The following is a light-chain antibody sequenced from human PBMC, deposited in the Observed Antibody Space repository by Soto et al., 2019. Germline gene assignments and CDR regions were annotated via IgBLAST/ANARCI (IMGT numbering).Light chain of an antibody. CDR3: QPSNSYLPT. J-gene: IGKJ4*01. CDR1: QSISSW. V-gene: IGKV1-5*01. Sequence: DIQMTHSPSTLSASVGDRVTITCRAGQSISSWLAWYQQKPGKAPKLLIYDASSLESGVPSRFSGSGSGPEFTLPISSLQPDDFATYYCQPSNSYLPTFGGGTTV. CDR2: DAS.